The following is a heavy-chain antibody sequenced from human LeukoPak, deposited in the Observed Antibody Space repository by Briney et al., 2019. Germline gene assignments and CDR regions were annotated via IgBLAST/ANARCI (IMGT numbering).Heavy chain of an antibody. CDR3: VKDTGRSGYYYGPVDY. V-gene: IGHV3-43*02. D-gene: IGHD3-22*01. CDR2: ISESGGST. Sequence: GGSLRLSCAASGFTFDDYAMHWVRQAPGRGLEWVSLISESGGSTYYADSVKGRFTISRDNSKNSLYLQINSLRTEDTAFYYCVKDTGRSGYYYGPVDYWGQGALVTVSS. CDR1: GFTFDDYA. J-gene: IGHJ4*02.